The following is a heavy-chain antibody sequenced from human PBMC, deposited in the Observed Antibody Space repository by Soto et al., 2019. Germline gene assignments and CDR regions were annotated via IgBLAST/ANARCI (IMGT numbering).Heavy chain of an antibody. J-gene: IGHJ3*02. CDR1: GYTFTSYD. Sequence: VSVKVSCKASGYTFTSYDINWVRQATGQGLEWMGWMNPNSGNTGYAQKFQGRVTMTRNTSISTAYMELSSLRSEDTAVYYCARGGSWWTNGAFDIWGQGTMVTVSS. D-gene: IGHD6-13*01. CDR3: ARGGSWWTNGAFDI. CDR2: MNPNSGNT. V-gene: IGHV1-8*01.